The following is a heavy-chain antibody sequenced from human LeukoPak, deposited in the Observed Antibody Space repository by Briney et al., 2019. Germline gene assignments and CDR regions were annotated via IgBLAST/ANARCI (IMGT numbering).Heavy chain of an antibody. CDR1: RGTFHNYG. D-gene: IGHD6-19*01. Sequence: SVKVSCPASRGTFHNYGISWVRQAPGQGLEWMGGIIPIFGTANYAQKFQGRVTITADESTSTAYMELSSLRSEDTAVYYCASGYSSGCYPPNYYSYGIYAWGEGATVTVSS. CDR3: ASGYSSGCYPPNYYSYGIYA. V-gene: IGHV1-69*01. J-gene: IGHJ6*04. CDR2: IIPIFGTA.